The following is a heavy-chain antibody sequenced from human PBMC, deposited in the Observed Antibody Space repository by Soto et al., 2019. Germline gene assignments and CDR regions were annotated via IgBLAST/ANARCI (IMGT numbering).Heavy chain of an antibody. D-gene: IGHD2-21*02. V-gene: IGHV1-3*05. CDR2: INAGNGNT. CDR1: GYTFTSYA. J-gene: IGHJ4*02. CDR3: XXXXXXVTALDY. Sequence: QVQLVQSGAEEKKPGASVKVSCKASGYTFTSYAMHWVRQAPGQRLEWMGWINAGNGNTKYSQKFQGRVTITRDTSXXXXXXXXXXXXXXXXXXXXXXXXXXXVTALDYWGQGTLVTVSS.